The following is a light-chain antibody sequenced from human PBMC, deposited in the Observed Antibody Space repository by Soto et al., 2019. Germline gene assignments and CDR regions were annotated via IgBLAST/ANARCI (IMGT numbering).Light chain of an antibody. J-gene: IGKJ2*01. Sequence: IQMTQSPSTVSASVGDRVTITCRASQSISSSLAWYQQKPGKAPKVLIYDASSLDSGVPSRFSGSGYGTEFTLTVSSLQPGDFATYSCQQYESYPYSFGQGTELEIK. CDR2: DAS. V-gene: IGKV1-5*01. CDR3: QQYESYPYS. CDR1: QSISSS.